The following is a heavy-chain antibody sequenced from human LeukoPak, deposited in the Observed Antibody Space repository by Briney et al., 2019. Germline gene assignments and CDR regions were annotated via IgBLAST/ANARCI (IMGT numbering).Heavy chain of an antibody. CDR2: ISGSGGST. CDR3: AYYYDSSGYYTDY. V-gene: IGHV3-23*01. D-gene: IGHD3-22*01. CDR1: GFTFSSYA. J-gene: IGHJ4*02. Sequence: PGGSLRLSCAASGFTFSSYAMSWVRQAPGKGLEWVSAISGSGGSTYYADSVKGRFTISRDNSKNTLYLQMNSLRAEDTAVYYCAYYYDSSGYYTDYWGQGTLVTVSS.